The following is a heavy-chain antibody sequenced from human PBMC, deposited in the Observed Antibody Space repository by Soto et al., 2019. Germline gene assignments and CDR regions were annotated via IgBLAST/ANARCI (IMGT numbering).Heavy chain of an antibody. Sequence: EVQLLQSGGGLVQPGWSLRLSCKGSGFAFSRYAFRWVRQAPGKGLEWVAAITGNGGAAFYADSVKGRFTISRDNSKNTVYMQMNSLRAEDTAVYYCAKESYASGTYAPNWLESWGQGILVTVSA. CDR3: AKESYASGTYAPNWLES. CDR2: ITGNGGAA. CDR1: GFAFSRYA. J-gene: IGHJ5*01. V-gene: IGHV3-23*01. D-gene: IGHD3-10*01.